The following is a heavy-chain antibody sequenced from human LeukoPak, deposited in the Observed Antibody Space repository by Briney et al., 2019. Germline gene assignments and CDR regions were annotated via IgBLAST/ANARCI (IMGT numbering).Heavy chain of an antibody. Sequence: HSGGSLRLSCAASGFTFSTYSMNWVRQAPGKGLEWVAVKSYDGSNKYYADSVKGRFTISRDNSKNTLYLQMNSLRAEDTAVYYCARDLRGYSYGGLDYWGQGTLVTVSS. D-gene: IGHD5-18*01. CDR2: KSYDGSNK. J-gene: IGHJ4*02. CDR3: ARDLRGYSYGGLDY. CDR1: GFTFSTYS. V-gene: IGHV3-30*03.